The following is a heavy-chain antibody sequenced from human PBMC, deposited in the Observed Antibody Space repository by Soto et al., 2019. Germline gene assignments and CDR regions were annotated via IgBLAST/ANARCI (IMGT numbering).Heavy chain of an antibody. CDR2: INHRGST. CDR3: ARGGLD. CDR1: GGSSSGYY. V-gene: IGHV4-34*01. J-gene: IGHJ4*02. Sequence: QVQLQQWGAGLLKPSETLSLTCAVYGGSSSGYYWSWIRHPPGKGLEWIGEINHRGSTNYNPSLKSRVTISVDTSKNQFSLKLSSVTAADTAVYYCARGGLDWGQGTLVTVSS.